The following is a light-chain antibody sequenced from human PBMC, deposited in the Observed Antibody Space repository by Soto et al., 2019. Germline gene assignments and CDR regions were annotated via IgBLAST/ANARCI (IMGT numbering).Light chain of an antibody. J-gene: IGKJ3*01. Sequence: DIQVTQSPSSLSASVGERVTITCRASQSISNFLNWYQHRPGKAPTLLIYAASTLQSGVPSRFSGSVSRTEFTLTISSLQPEDFATYYCQERYTSQIFTFGPGTKLD. CDR1: QSISNF. V-gene: IGKV1-39*01. CDR2: AAS. CDR3: QERYTSQIFT.